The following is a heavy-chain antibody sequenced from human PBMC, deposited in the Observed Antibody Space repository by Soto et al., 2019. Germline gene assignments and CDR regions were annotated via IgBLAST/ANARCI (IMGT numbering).Heavy chain of an antibody. CDR2: IIPMFSTP. CDR3: ARAQFSGILTADDYGMDV. CDR1: GGNFRSEA. J-gene: IGHJ6*02. Sequence: QVQLEQSGAEVKKPGSSVKVSCKASGGNFRSEAISWVRQAPGHGLEWMGRIIPMFSTPHYAQKFQGRVTIIADESTTTVNMEMRGLTYEDTAVYYCARAQFSGILTADDYGMDVWGQGTSVTVSS. V-gene: IGHV1-69*18. D-gene: IGHD3-9*01.